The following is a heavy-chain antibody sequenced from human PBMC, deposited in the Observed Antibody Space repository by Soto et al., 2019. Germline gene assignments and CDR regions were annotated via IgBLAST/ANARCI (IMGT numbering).Heavy chain of an antibody. D-gene: IGHD1-26*01. CDR1: GFTFDDYA. Sequence: EVQLVEFGGGLVQPGRSLRLSCAASGFTFDDYAMHWVRQAPGKGLEWVSGISWNSGKIGYADSVKGRFTISRDNAKNSLYLQMNSLRADDTALYYCAKYKVLGIDRVALDIWGQGTMVTVSS. V-gene: IGHV3-9*01. J-gene: IGHJ3*02. CDR3: AKYKVLGIDRVALDI. CDR2: ISWNSGKI.